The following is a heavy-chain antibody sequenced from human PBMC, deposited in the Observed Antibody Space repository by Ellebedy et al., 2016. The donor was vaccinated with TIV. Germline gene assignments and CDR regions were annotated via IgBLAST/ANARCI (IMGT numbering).Heavy chain of an antibody. J-gene: IGHJ4*02. D-gene: IGHD3-10*01. CDR1: EFAFGTFA. V-gene: IGHV3-23*01. Sequence: GGSLRLSXAASEFAFGTFAMSWVRQAPGKGLEWVAAIGGGGDSTFYANSVKGRFAISRDNSRNTVYLQMNSLRAEDTALYYCAKDNARYYGSGSKEYWGQGTLVTVSS. CDR3: AKDNARYYGSGSKEY. CDR2: IGGGGDST.